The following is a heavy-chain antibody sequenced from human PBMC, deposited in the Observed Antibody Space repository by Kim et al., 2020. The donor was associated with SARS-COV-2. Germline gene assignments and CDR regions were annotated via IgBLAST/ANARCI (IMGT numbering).Heavy chain of an antibody. D-gene: IGHD1-26*01. V-gene: IGHV4-61*01. J-gene: IGHJ4*02. CDR2: IYYSGST. CDR3: VGATTGGYFDY. Sequence: SDTLSLTCTVSGGSVSSGSYYWSWIRQPPGKGLEWIGYIYYSGSTNYNPSLKSRVTISVDTSKNQFSLKLSSVTAADTAVYYCVGATTGGYFDYWGQGTLVTVSS. CDR1: GGSVSSGSYY.